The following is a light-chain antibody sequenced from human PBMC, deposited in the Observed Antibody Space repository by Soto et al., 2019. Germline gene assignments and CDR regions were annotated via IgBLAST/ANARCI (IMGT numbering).Light chain of an antibody. CDR1: QSVSTY. V-gene: IGKV3-11*01. J-gene: IGKJ1*01. Sequence: EIVLTQSPATLSLSPGDRATLSCRASQSVSTYLAWFQQKPGQAPRLLIYDASNRATGIPARFSASGSGTDLTLTITSLEPEDFAIYYCQQRRNWPRTFGQGTKVDIK. CDR2: DAS. CDR3: QQRRNWPRT.